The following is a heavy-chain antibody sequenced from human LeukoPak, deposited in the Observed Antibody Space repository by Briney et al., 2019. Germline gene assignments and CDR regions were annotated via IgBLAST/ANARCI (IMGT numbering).Heavy chain of an antibody. CDR3: ALIAARVPDYFDY. CDR1: GFTFTSDA. J-gene: IGHJ4*02. V-gene: IGHV3-23*01. Sequence: GGSLRLSCVASGFTFTSDAMNWVRQAPGKGLEWVSSTVSRGTTQYADSVKGRFTVSRDTSKNTLYLQMNSLRADDTAVYYCALIAARVPDYFDYWGQGTLVTVSS. CDR2: TVSRGTT. D-gene: IGHD6-6*01.